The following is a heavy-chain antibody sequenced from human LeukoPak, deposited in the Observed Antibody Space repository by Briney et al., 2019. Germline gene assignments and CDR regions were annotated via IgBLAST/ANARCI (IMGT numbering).Heavy chain of an antibody. V-gene: IGHV3-74*01. CDR2: INSDGSST. D-gene: IGHD2-15*01. Sequence: GGSLRLSCAASGFTFSSYWMHWVRQAPGKGLVWVSRINSDGSSTSYADSVKGRFTISRDNAKNTLYLQMNSLRAKDTAVYYCARAIGYCSGGSCWSGYYGMDVWGQGTTVTVSS. J-gene: IGHJ6*02. CDR1: GFTFSSYW. CDR3: ARAIGYCSGGSCWSGYYGMDV.